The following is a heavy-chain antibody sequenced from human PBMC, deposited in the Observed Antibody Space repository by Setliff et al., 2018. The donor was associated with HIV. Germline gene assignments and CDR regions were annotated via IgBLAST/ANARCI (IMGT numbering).Heavy chain of an antibody. Sequence: GGSLRLSCAASGFTFSSYWMSWVRQAPGKGLEWVANIKEDGSEKYYADSVKGRFTISRDNAKNSLFLQMDRLRAEDTAVYYCARVRLYNAALDYWGQGTLVTVSS. D-gene: IGHD3-10*01. J-gene: IGHJ4*02. CDR3: ARVRLYNAALDY. V-gene: IGHV3-7*01. CDR1: GFTFSSYW. CDR2: IKEDGSEK.